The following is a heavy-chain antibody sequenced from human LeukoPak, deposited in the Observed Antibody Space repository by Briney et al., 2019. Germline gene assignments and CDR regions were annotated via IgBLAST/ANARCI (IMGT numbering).Heavy chain of an antibody. CDR1: GGSISTSGYY. V-gene: IGHV4-39*07. CDR2: INYSGIT. D-gene: IGHD3-3*01. CDR3: ARAGGGGFWSGYYTPYYMDV. Sequence: PSETLSLTCTVSGGSISTSGYYWGWIRQPPGKRLEWIGSINYSGITYYSPSLKSRVTITADTSKNQFSLQLSSVTAADTAVYYCARAGGGGFWSGYYTPYYMDVWGKGTTVTVSS. J-gene: IGHJ6*03.